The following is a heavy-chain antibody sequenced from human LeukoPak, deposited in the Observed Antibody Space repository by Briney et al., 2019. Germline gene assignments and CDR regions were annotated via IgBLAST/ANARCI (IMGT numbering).Heavy chain of an antibody. J-gene: IGHJ5*02. CDR1: GYTFTSYG. V-gene: IGHV1-18*01. CDR2: ISAYNGNT. Sequence: ASVKVSCKASGYTFTSYGISWVRQAPGQGLEWMGWISAYNGNTNYAQKLQGRVTMTTDTSTSTAYMELRSLRSDDTAVYYCARGEYYGDYGYSWFDPWGQGTLVTVSS. CDR3: ARGEYYGDYGYSWFDP. D-gene: IGHD4-17*01.